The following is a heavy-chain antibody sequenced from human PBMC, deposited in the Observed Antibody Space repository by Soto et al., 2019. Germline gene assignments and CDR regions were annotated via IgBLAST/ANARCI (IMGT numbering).Heavy chain of an antibody. J-gene: IGHJ4*02. CDR2: ISGSGGST. D-gene: IGHD3-22*01. Sequence: GGSLRLSCAASGVTFSSYAMSWVRQAPGKGLEWVSAISGSGGSTYYADSVKGRFTISRDNSKNTLYLQMNSLRAEDTAVYYCAKDPTYYYDSSVGYWGQGTLVTVSS. CDR3: AKDPTYYYDSSVGY. CDR1: GVTFSSYA. V-gene: IGHV3-23*01.